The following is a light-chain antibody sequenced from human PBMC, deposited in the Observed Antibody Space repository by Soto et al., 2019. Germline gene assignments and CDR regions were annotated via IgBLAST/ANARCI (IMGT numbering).Light chain of an antibody. J-gene: IGLJ3*02. CDR2: EVN. CDR1: SSDIGGDNS. V-gene: IGLV2-8*01. CDR3: SSSAGIYHYLV. Sequence: ALTQPPSASGSPGQSVTISCTGTSSDIGGDNSVSWYQQHPGKAPRLMIYEVNKRPSGVPDRFSGSKSGYTASLTVSGLQTEDEAFYYCSSSAGIYHYLVFGGGTQLTVL.